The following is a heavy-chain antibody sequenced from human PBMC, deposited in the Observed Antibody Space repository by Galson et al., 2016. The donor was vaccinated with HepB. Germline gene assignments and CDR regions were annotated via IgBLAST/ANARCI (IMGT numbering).Heavy chain of an antibody. V-gene: IGHV5-51*01. Sequence: QSGAEVKKPGESLKISCKGSGYDFPGYWIAWVRQMPGKGLEYMGIILPRDSITKYSPSFQGQVTISADKSTNTAYLQWGSLKASDTAMYYCARHGFGGSVFQYFDYWGQGNLVTVSS. D-gene: IGHD2-15*01. J-gene: IGHJ4*02. CDR2: ILPRDSIT. CDR3: ARHGFGGSVFQYFDY. CDR1: GYDFPGYW.